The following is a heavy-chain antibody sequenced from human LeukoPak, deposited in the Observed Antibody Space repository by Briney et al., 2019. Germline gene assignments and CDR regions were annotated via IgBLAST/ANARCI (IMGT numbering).Heavy chain of an antibody. CDR1: GFTFSSYA. V-gene: IGHV3-23*01. Sequence: PGGSLRLSCAASGFTFSSYAMSWVGQAPGKGLEWVSAISGSGGSTYYADSVKGRFTISRDNSKNTLYLQMNSLRAEDTAVYYCAKDIPSRDGYNLWIGAFDIWGQGTMVTVSS. CDR3: AKDIPSRDGYNLWIGAFDI. J-gene: IGHJ3*02. D-gene: IGHD5-24*01. CDR2: ISGSGGST.